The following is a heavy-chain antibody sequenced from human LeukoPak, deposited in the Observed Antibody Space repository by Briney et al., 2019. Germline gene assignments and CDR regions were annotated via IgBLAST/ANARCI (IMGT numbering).Heavy chain of an antibody. J-gene: IGHJ3*02. D-gene: IGHD1-26*01. Sequence: TSETLSLTCTASGCIISSYCWSWIRQPPGKGLEWIGYIYYSGSTNYNPSLKSRVTISVDPSKNQFSLKVCAVTTSATAVYYCAPNGGGSYLGAFDIWGQGTMVTVSS. CDR3: APNGGGSYLGAFDI. V-gene: IGHV4-59*01. CDR2: IYYSGST. CDR1: GCIISSYC.